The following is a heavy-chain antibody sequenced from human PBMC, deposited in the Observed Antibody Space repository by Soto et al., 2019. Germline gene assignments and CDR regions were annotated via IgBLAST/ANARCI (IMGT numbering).Heavy chain of an antibody. J-gene: IGHJ6*02. CDR2: INHSGST. CDR3: ARMDDNDFDYYYYGMDV. V-gene: IGHV4-34*01. Sequence: QVQLQQWGAGLLKPSETLSLTCAVYGGSFSGYYWSWIRQPPGKGLEWIGEINHSGSTNYNQSLKSRVTISVDTSKNPFSLKLSSVTAADTAVYYCARMDDNDFDYYYYGMDVWGQGTTVTVSS. CDR1: GGSFSGYY. D-gene: IGHD3-16*01.